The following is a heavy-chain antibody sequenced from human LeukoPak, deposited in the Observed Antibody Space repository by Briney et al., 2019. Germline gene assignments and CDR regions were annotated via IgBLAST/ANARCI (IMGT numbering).Heavy chain of an antibody. CDR1: GFTFSSYG. D-gene: IGHD2-2*01. J-gene: IGHJ5*02. CDR3: AYNTALGYCSSTSCLNWFDP. Sequence: GGSLRLSCAASGFTFSSYGMHWVRQAPSKGLEWVAFIRYDGSNKYYADSVKGRFTISRDNSKNTLYLQMNSLRAEDTAVYYCAYNTALGYCSSTSCLNWFDPWGQGTWSPSPQ. V-gene: IGHV3-30*02. CDR2: IRYDGSNK.